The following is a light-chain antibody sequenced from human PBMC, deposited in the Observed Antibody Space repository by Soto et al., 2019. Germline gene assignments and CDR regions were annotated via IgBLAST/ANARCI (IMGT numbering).Light chain of an antibody. CDR2: EVV. CDR3: QSSDSRLSGSDV. CDR1: KNDIGVYDF. Sequence: QSALTQPPSASGSPGQSVTISCTGTKNDIGVYDFVSWYQHHPGKAPRLIIYEVVQRPSGVPDRFSGSKSGNTASLTVSGLQAADEADYYCQSSDSRLSGSDVFGTGTKLTVL. V-gene: IGLV2-8*01. J-gene: IGLJ1*01.